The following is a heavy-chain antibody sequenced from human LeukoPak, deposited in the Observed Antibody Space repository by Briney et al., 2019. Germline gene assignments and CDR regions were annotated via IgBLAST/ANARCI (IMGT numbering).Heavy chain of an antibody. CDR1: GGSISSSSYY. CDR2: IYYSGST. Sequence: SETLSLTCTVSGGSISSSSYYWGWIRQPPGKGLEWIGGIYYSGSTNYNPSLKSRVTMSVDTSNNQLSLKLSSVTAADTAVYYCARDLTTVTSEKMYNNWFDPWGQGTLVTVSP. CDR3: ARDLTTVTSEKMYNNWFDP. D-gene: IGHD4-17*01. J-gene: IGHJ5*02. V-gene: IGHV4-39*07.